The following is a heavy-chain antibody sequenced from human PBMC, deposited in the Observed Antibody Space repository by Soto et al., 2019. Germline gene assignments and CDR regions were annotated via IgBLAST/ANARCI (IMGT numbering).Heavy chain of an antibody. CDR2: IYARGST. D-gene: IGHD3-3*01. CDR3: AGIGEEIYSGMDV. V-gene: IGHV4-4*07. CDR1: GGSMRSYY. Sequence: QLQLQESGPGLVKPSETLSLTCTVSGGSMRSYYWNWIRQPAGEGLEWIGRIYARGSTKYNPSLESRVTMFVDVSQTQFSLLLTSATAAETAVYSCAGIGEEIYSGMDVWGQGTTVTVSS. J-gene: IGHJ6*02.